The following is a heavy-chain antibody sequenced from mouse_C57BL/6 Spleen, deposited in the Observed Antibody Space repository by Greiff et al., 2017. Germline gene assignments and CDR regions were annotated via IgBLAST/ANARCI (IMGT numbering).Heavy chain of an antibody. CDR1: GYTFTEYT. CDR3: ARHEERAGGYDGPLFAY. D-gene: IGHD2-2*01. V-gene: IGHV1-62-2*01. CDR2: FYPGSGSI. J-gene: IGHJ3*01. Sequence: QVQLQQSGAELVKPGASVKLSCKASGYTFTEYTIHWVKQRSGQGLEWIGWFYPGSGSIKYNEKFKDKATLTADKSSSTVYMELSRLTSEDSAVYFCARHEERAGGYDGPLFAYWGQGTLVTVSA.